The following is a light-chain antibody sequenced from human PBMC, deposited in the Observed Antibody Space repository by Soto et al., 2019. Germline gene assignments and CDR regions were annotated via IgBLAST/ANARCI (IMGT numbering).Light chain of an antibody. CDR2: EVH. V-gene: IGLV2-14*01. CDR3: NSYTSRYTFV. CDR1: SSDVGGYNY. Sequence: QSVLTQPASVSGSPGQSITISCTGTSSDVGGYNYVSWYQHHPGKAPKLLIYEVHKRPSEVSNRFSGSKSGNTASLTISGLQPEDEADYYCNSYTSRYTFVLGTGTKVTLL. J-gene: IGLJ1*01.